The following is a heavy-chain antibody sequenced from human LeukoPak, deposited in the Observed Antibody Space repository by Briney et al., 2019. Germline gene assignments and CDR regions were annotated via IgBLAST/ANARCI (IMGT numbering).Heavy chain of an antibody. V-gene: IGHV4-59*01. J-gene: IGHJ4*02. CDR1: GLAFNRWH. Sequence: SVPLSLPCTVSGLAFNRWHWIWLRQPPEKGLEWIAYIYYSEKYNYNPSLESRVTISSATSKTMSSLKLSSMTAADTAVYYCARVRQSSGGYPFVYSSQASLVTVSS. D-gene: IGHD6-19*01. CDR3: ARVRQSSGGYPFVY. CDR2: IYYSEKY.